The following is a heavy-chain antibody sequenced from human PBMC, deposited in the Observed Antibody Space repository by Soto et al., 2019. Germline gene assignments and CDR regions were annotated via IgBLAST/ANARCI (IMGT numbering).Heavy chain of an antibody. Sequence: GGSLRLSCAASGFPFGSYAMSWVRQAPGKGLEWVSAISGSGGSTYYADSVKGRFTISRDNSKNTLYLQMNSLRAEDTAVYYYARDQRVGATVSFVGATGYWGQGTLVTVSS. D-gene: IGHD1-26*01. CDR3: ARDQRVGATVSFVGATGY. CDR1: GFPFGSYA. CDR2: ISGSGGST. V-gene: IGHV3-23*01. J-gene: IGHJ4*02.